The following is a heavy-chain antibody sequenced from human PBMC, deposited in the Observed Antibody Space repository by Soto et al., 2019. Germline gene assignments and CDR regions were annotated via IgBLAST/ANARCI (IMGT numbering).Heavy chain of an antibody. D-gene: IGHD7-27*01. CDR2: ISSSSNTI. V-gene: IGHV3-48*02. J-gene: IGHJ6*02. CDR1: GFTFSSYS. CDR3: VRAVPGDQTYFLYGMDV. Sequence: EVQLVESGGGLVQPGGSLRLSCAASGFTFSSYSMNWVRQAPGKGLQWVSYISSSSNTIYYADSVKGRFTISRDYAKNSLYRQMTILTDEDTAVYYCVRAVPGDQTYFLYGMDVGGQGTTVTVAS.